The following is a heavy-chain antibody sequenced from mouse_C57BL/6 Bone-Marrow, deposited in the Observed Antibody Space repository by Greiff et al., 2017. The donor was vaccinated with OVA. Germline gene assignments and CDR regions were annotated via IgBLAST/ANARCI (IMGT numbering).Heavy chain of an antibody. J-gene: IGHJ3*01. CDR1: GFTFSSYG. V-gene: IGHV5-6*02. Sequence: EVMLVESGGDLVKPGGSLKLSCAASGFTFSSYGMSWVRQTPDKRLEWVATISSGGSYTYYPDSVKGRFTISRDNAKNTLYLQMSSLKSEDTAMYYCARRLIYYGNPAWFAYWGQGTLVTVSA. D-gene: IGHD2-1*01. CDR3: ARRLIYYGNPAWFAY. CDR2: ISSGGSYT.